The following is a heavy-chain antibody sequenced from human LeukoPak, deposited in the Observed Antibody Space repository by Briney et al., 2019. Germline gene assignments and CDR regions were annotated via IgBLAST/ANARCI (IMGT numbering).Heavy chain of an antibody. CDR2: IKQDGSEK. D-gene: IGHD6-19*01. CDR3: ARAEQWLGGLGEGAFDI. J-gene: IGHJ3*02. V-gene: IGHV3-7*04. Sequence: PGGSLRLSCAASGFTFSSYWMSWVRQAPGKGLGWVANIKQDGSEKYYVDSVKGRFTISRDNAKNSLYLQMNSLRAEDTAVYYCARAEQWLGGLGEGAFDIWGQGTMVTVSS. CDR1: GFTFSSYW.